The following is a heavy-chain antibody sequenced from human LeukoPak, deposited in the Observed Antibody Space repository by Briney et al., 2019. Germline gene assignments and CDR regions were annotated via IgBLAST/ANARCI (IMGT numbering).Heavy chain of an antibody. V-gene: IGHV3-48*03. D-gene: IGHD6-13*01. Sequence: GGSLRLSCAASGFTFSSYEMNWVRQAPGKGLEWVSYISSSGSTIYYADSVKGRFTISRDNAKNSLYLQMNSLRAEDTAVYYCAGQRYSSSWYYFDYWGQGTLVTVSS. CDR1: GFTFSSYE. CDR2: ISSSGSTI. J-gene: IGHJ4*02. CDR3: AGQRYSSSWYYFDY.